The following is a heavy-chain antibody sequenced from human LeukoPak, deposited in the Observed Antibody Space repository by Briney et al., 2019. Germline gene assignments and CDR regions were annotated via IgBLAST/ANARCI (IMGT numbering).Heavy chain of an antibody. D-gene: IGHD2-15*01. J-gene: IGHJ4*02. CDR2: INHSGST. CDR3: ARVVVVAARG. CDR1: GGSFSGYY. V-gene: IGHV4-34*01. Sequence: PSETLSLTCAVHGGSFSGYYWSWIRQPPGKGLEWIGEINHSGSTNYNPSLKSRVTISVDTSQNQFSLKLSSVTAADTAVYYCARVVVVAARGWGQGTLVTVSS.